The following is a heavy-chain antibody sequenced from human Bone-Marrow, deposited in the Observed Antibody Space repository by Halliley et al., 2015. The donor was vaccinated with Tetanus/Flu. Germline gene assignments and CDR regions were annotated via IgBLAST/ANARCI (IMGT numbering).Heavy chain of an antibody. Sequence: WVSVNNPSGASTYYADPVRGRFPISSDNSKNTLYLQMISLRADDTAVYYCAKETFGNGMDVWGPGTTVTVSS. D-gene: IGHD3-3*01. CDR2: NNPSGAST. J-gene: IGHJ6*02. CDR3: AKETFGNGMDV. V-gene: IGHV3-23*01.